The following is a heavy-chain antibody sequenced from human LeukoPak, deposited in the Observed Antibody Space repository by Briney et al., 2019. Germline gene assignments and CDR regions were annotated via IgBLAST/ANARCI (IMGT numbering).Heavy chain of an antibody. D-gene: IGHD4-17*01. Sequence: SETLSLTCTVSGGSISSSSYYWGWIRQPPGKGLEWIGSTYYSGNAYYNPSLKSRVTISVDTSKNQFSLKLSSVTAADTAVYYCATFRDYAPWVDYWGQGTLVTVSS. CDR2: TYYSGNA. CDR1: GGSISSSSYY. J-gene: IGHJ4*02. V-gene: IGHV4-39*01. CDR3: ATFRDYAPWVDY.